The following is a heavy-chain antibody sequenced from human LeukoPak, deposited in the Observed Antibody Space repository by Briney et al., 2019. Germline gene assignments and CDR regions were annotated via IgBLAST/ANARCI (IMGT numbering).Heavy chain of an antibody. Sequence: SETLSLTCSVSGGSISNNNWWSWVRQSPGKGLEWIGNIYHSGTTHYNPSLKSRATISVDKSKNQFSLKLNSVTAADTAVYYCAANPLAVGFGTGWLDPWGEGTLVTVSS. CDR1: GGSISNNNW. J-gene: IGHJ5*02. CDR2: IYHSGTT. V-gene: IGHV4-4*02. D-gene: IGHD3-10*01. CDR3: AANPLAVGFGTGWLDP.